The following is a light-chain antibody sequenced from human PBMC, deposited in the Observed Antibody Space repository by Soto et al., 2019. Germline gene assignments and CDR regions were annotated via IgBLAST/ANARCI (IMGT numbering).Light chain of an antibody. CDR2: GNS. CDR1: SSNIGAGYD. CDR3: QSYDSSLSGWV. Sequence: QSVLTQPPSVSGAPGQRVTISCTGSSSNIGAGYDVHWYQQLPGTAPKLLSYGNSNRPSGVPDRFSGSKSGTSASLAITGLQDEDEADYYCQSYDSSLSGWVFGGGTTLTVL. J-gene: IGLJ3*02. V-gene: IGLV1-40*01.